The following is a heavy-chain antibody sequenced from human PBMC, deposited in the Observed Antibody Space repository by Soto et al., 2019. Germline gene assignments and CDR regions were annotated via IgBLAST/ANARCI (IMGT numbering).Heavy chain of an antibody. D-gene: IGHD4-17*01. Sequence: EVQLLESGGGLVQPGGSLRLSCAASGFTFSTYAMAWVRQTPGKGLEWVSSITGGGSDTYYADSVKGRFTISRDNSKNTLFLQMNSLRVDDKALYYCAKGLGGRHDSWGQGTLVTVSS. J-gene: IGHJ4*02. CDR2: ITGGGSDT. CDR1: GFTFSTYA. CDR3: AKGLGGRHDS. V-gene: IGHV3-23*01.